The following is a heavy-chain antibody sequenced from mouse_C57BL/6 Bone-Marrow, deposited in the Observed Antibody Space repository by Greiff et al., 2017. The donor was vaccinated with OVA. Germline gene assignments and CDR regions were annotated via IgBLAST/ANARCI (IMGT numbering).Heavy chain of an antibody. V-gene: IGHV1-18*01. Sequence: VQLKQSGPELVKPGASVKIPCKASGYTFTDYNMDWVKQSHGQSLEWIGDINPNNGGTIYNQKFKGKATLTVDKSSSTAYMELRSLTSEDTAVYYCARWYYGFDYWGQGTTLTVSS. CDR2: INPNNGGT. CDR3: ARWYYGFDY. J-gene: IGHJ2*01. CDR1: GYTFTDYN. D-gene: IGHD1-1*01.